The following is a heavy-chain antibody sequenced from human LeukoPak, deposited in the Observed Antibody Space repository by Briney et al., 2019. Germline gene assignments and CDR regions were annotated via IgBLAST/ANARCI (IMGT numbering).Heavy chain of an antibody. CDR3: ARAYYYDSSGYFDY. CDR1: GYSISSGYC. Sequence: SETLSLTCAVSGYSISSGYCWGWIRQPPGKGLEWFGSIYHSGATYYNPSLKSRVTISVDTSKNQFSLKLSSVTAADTAVNYCARAYYYDSSGYFDYWGQGALVTVSS. D-gene: IGHD3-22*01. J-gene: IGHJ4*02. V-gene: IGHV4-38-2*01. CDR2: IYHSGAT.